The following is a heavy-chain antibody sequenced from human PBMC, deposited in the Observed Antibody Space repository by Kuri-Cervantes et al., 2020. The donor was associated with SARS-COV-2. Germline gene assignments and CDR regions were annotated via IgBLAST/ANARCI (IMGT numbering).Heavy chain of an antibody. CDR2: IYTSGST. D-gene: IGHD5-24*01. CDR1: GGSISSYY. V-gene: IGHV4-4*07. Sequence: SETLSLTCTVSGGSISSYYWSWIRQPAGKGLEWIGRIYTSGSTNYNPSLKSRVTTSLDTSNNQVSLRLTSATAADTAVYYCGKVSWLQLWHRYSDSWGQGTLVTVSS. CDR3: GKVSWLQLWHRYSDS. J-gene: IGHJ4*02.